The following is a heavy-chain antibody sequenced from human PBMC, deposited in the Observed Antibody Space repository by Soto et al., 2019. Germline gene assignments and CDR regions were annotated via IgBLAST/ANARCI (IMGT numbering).Heavy chain of an antibody. CDR1: GGSFGGYY. V-gene: IGHV4-34*01. CDR3: AGRNGYYSGIDF. CDR2: INHSGGT. D-gene: IGHD3-3*01. Sequence: VEVQRGGAGLMQPSAPLSLSCAVSGGSFGGYYWCWIRRPPGKGLEWLGEINHSGGTDYIPSLESRLTISGDTSKNQLSLKLRSVTAADTAVYYCAGRNGYYSGIDFWGQGTLVTVS. J-gene: IGHJ4*02.